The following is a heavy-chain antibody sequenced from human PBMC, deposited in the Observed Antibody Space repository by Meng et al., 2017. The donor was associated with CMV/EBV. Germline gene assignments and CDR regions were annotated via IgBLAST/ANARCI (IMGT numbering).Heavy chain of an antibody. Sequence: SETLSLTCAVYGGSFGGYYWSWIRQPPGKGLEWIGEINHSGSTNYNPSLKSRVTISVDTSKNQFSLKLRSVTAADTAVYYCASRQSPHAFDIWAKGQWSPSPQ. V-gene: IGHV4-34*01. J-gene: IGHJ3*02. CDR3: ASRQSPHAFDI. CDR1: GGSFGGYY. CDR2: INHSGST.